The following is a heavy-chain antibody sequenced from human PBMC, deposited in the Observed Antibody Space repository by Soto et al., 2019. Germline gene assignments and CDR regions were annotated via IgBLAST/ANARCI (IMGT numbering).Heavy chain of an antibody. D-gene: IGHD3-16*01. CDR1: GFTFSSYG. V-gene: IGHV3-30*18. CDR3: AKDSRSEWGPPSD. CDR2: ISYDGSNK. Sequence: QVQLVESGGGVVQPGRSLRLSCAASGFTFSSYGMHWVRQAPGKGLEWVAVISYDGSNKYYADSVKGRFTISRDNSKNTLYLQMNSLRAEDTAVYYCAKDSRSEWGPPSDWGQGTLVTVSS. J-gene: IGHJ4*02.